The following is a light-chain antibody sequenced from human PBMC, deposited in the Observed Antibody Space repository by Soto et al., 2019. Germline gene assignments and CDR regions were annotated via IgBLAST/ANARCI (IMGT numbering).Light chain of an antibody. CDR2: GAS. CDR1: QSVGSN. V-gene: IGKV3-15*01. CDR3: QQNNEWPLT. Sequence: ETVMTQSPDTLSVSPGERATLSCRASQSVGSNLAWYQQKPGQAPRLLIYGASTRATGFPARFSGSGSGTEFTLTIRSLQSEDFAVDYCQQNNEWPLTFGQGTKVEIK. J-gene: IGKJ1*01.